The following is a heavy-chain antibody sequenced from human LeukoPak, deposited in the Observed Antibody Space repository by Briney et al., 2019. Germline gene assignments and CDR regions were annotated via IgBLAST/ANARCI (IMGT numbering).Heavy chain of an antibody. CDR1: GYSISSGYY. V-gene: IGHV4-38-2*02. CDR3: ARLPPGRGMGY. CDR2: IYHSGST. J-gene: IGHJ4*02. D-gene: IGHD3-16*01. Sequence: SETLSLTCTVSGYSISSGYYWGWIRQPPGKGLEWIGSIYHSGSTYYNPSLKSRVTISVDTSKNQFSLKLSSVTAADTAVYYCARLPPGRGMGYWGQGTLVTVSS.